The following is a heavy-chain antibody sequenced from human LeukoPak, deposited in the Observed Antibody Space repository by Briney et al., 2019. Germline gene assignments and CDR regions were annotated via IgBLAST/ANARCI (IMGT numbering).Heavy chain of an antibody. V-gene: IGHV4-39*01. Sequence: PSETLSLTCAVSGGSISSNSYYWGWIRQPPGKGLEWIGSIYYSGSTYYNPSLKSRVTISVDTSKNQFSLKLSSVTAADTAVYYCARHHYYGSGSYYYWGQGTLVTVSS. D-gene: IGHD3-10*01. CDR3: ARHHYYGSGSYYY. CDR1: GGSISSNSYY. CDR2: IYYSGST. J-gene: IGHJ4*02.